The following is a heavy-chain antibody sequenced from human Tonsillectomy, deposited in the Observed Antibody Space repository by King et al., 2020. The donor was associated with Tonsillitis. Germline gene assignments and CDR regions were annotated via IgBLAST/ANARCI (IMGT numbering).Heavy chain of an antibody. CDR3: TTPGSVYSSSYDY. V-gene: IGHV3-73*02. CDR1: GFTFSGSA. J-gene: IGHJ4*02. Sequence: VQLVESGGGLVQPGGSLKLSCAASGFTFSGSAMHWVRQASGKGLEWVGRIRSKANSYATAYAALVKGRFTISRDDSKNTAYLQMNSLKTEDTAVYYCTTPGSVYSSSYDYWGQGTLVTVSS. D-gene: IGHD6-6*01. CDR2: IRSKANSYAT.